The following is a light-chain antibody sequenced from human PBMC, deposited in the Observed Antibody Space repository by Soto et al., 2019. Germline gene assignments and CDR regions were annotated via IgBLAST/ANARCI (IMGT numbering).Light chain of an antibody. Sequence: EVVLTQSPGTLSLSPGERVTLSCRASQRVASIYLAWYQQKPGRAPRLLFYSASTRATGIPDRFSGSGSGTDFTLTISRLEPEDFAVYYCHHFGSLPETFGQGTNVE. CDR1: QRVASIY. CDR3: HHFGSLPET. CDR2: SAS. V-gene: IGKV3-20*01. J-gene: IGKJ1*01.